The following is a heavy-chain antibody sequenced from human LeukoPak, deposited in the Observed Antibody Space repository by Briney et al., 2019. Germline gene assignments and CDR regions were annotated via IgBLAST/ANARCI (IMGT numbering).Heavy chain of an antibody. Sequence: PGGSLRLSRAASGFTFSSYAMTWVRQAPGKGLEWVSTISGSGGSTYYADSVRGRFTISRDNSKNTLYLQMNSLRAEDTAVYYCAKDVSGGVGSTVVVPRRLAFDIWGQGTVVTVSS. J-gene: IGHJ3*02. CDR2: ISGSGGST. CDR3: AKDVSGGVGSTVVVPRRLAFDI. D-gene: IGHD3-22*01. V-gene: IGHV3-23*01. CDR1: GFTFSSYA.